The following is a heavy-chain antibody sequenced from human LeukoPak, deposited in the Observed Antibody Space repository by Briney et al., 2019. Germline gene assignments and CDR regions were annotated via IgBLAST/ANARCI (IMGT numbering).Heavy chain of an antibody. Sequence: PGGSLRLSRAASGFTFDDYAMHWVRQAPGKGLEWVSGISWNSGSIGYADSVKGRFTISRDNAKNSLYLQMNSLRAEDTALYYCAKGRYFDSSSLVDYWGQGTLVTVSS. CDR1: GFTFDDYA. J-gene: IGHJ4*02. CDR3: AKGRYFDSSSLVDY. CDR2: ISWNSGSI. D-gene: IGHD3-9*01. V-gene: IGHV3-9*01.